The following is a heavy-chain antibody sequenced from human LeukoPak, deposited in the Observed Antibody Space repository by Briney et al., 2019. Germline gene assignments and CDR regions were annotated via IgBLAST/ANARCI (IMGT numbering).Heavy chain of an antibody. D-gene: IGHD3-10*01. CDR3: ARDYSGSGSSYDS. J-gene: IGHJ5*02. V-gene: IGHV3-48*04. Sequence: GGSLRLSCVASGFTFSSYSMNWVRQAPGKGLEWVSYISSSNNRMSYADSVKGRLTISRDNAKNSLYLQMNSLRAEDTAVYYCARDYSGSGSSYDSWGQGTLVTVSS. CDR1: GFTFSSYS. CDR2: ISSSNNRM.